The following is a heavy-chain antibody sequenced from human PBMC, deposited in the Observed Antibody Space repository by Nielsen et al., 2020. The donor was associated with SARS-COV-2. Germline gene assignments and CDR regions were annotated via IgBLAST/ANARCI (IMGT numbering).Heavy chain of an antibody. CDR2: IYSGGST. Sequence: GESLKISCAASGFTVSSNYMSWVRQAPGKGLEWVSVIYSGGSTYYADSVKGRFTISRDNSKNTLYLQMNSLRAEDTAVYYCARRGDLWFGESLFDYWGQGTLVTVSS. V-gene: IGHV3-66*01. CDR3: ARRGDLWFGESLFDY. J-gene: IGHJ4*02. D-gene: IGHD3-10*01. CDR1: GFTVSSNY.